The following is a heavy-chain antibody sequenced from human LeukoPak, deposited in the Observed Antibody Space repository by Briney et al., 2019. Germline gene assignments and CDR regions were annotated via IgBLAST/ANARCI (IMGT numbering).Heavy chain of an antibody. CDR3: ARGGSYPFDY. CDR1: GFTLRNYA. V-gene: IGHV3-23*01. CDR2: ISGSGGST. Sequence: GGSLSLLCAASGFTLRNYAMSWVRQAPGKGLEWVSAISGSGGSTYYADSGKGRFTISRDDSKNTVFMQMNSLRAEDTAVYYCARGGSYPFDYWAQGVLVTVSS. J-gene: IGHJ4*02. D-gene: IGHD1-26*01.